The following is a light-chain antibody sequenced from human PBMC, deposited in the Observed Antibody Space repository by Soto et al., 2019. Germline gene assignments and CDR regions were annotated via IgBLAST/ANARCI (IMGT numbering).Light chain of an antibody. CDR2: AAS. CDR3: QQTITFPIT. J-gene: IGKJ5*01. CDR1: QSISSY. Sequence: IQMTHSPSSLSASVGDRVTITCRASQSISSYLNWYQQKPGQAPKLLISAASTLQSGVPSRFSGSGSGTHFTLTINSLQPEDFATYYCQQTITFPITFGQGTLLEIK. V-gene: IGKV1-39*01.